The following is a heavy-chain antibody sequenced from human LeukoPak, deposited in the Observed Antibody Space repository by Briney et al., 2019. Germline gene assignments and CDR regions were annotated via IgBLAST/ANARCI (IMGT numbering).Heavy chain of an antibody. CDR2: IATNGRST. D-gene: IGHD1-26*01. CDR3: ARHGTFDY. J-gene: IGHJ4*02. Sequence: GGSLRLSCSASGFTFSNYAMHWVRQAPGKGLQYVSSIATNGRSTYYADSVEGRFTISRDNSKNTLYLQMNSLRAEDTAVYYCARHGTFDYWGQGTLVTVSS. CDR1: GFTFSNYA. V-gene: IGHV3-64*04.